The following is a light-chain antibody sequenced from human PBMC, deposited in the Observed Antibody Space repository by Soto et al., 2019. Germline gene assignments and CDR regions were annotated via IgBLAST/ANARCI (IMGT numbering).Light chain of an antibody. V-gene: IGLV1-47*01. Sequence: QSALTQPAPASETPGRRVTISCSGSSSNIGGNYVYWYQQLPGTAPKLLIYRNNQRPSGVPDRFSGSKSGTSASLAISGLRSEDEADYYCAAWDDSLSVLFGTGTKVTVL. CDR2: RNN. J-gene: IGLJ1*01. CDR3: AAWDDSLSVL. CDR1: SSNIGGNY.